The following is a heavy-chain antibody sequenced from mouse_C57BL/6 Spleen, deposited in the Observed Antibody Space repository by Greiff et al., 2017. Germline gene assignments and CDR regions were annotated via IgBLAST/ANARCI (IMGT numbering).Heavy chain of an antibody. Sequence: QVQLQQPGAELVKPGASVKMSCKASGYTFTSYWITWVKQRPGQGLEWIGDIYPGSGSTNYNEKFQSKATLTVDTSSSTAYMQLSSLTSEDSAVYYCARSRKYGYDYDVGFAYWGQGTLVTVSA. D-gene: IGHD2-4*01. CDR2: IYPGSGST. V-gene: IGHV1-55*01. J-gene: IGHJ3*01. CDR3: ARSRKYGYDYDVGFAY. CDR1: GYTFTSYW.